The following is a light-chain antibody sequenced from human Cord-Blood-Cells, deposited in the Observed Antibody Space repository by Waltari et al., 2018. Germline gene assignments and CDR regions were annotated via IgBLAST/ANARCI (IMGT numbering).Light chain of an antibody. Sequence: QSALTQPASVSGSPGQSITISCTGTSSDVGGYNYVSWYQQHPGKAPKLTVFDVSKRPSWVSNRFSGSKSGNTASLTISGLQAEDEADYYCSSYTSSSTYVVFGGGTKLTVL. V-gene: IGLV2-14*01. CDR2: DVS. J-gene: IGLJ2*01. CDR3: SSYTSSSTYVV. CDR1: SSDVGGYNY.